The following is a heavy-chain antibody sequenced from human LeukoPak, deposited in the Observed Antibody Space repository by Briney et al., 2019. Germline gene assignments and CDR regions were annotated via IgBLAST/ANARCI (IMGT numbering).Heavy chain of an antibody. D-gene: IGHD1-1*01. CDR1: GGSISSYY. CDR3: ARGDWNHWHLDH. V-gene: IGHV4-59*01. J-gene: IGHJ4*02. Sequence: SETLSLTCTVSGGSISSYYWSWIRQPPGKGLEWIGYIYYSGSTNYNPSLKSRVTISVDTSKNQFSLKLSSVTAADTAVYYCARGDWNHWHLDHWGQGTLVTVSS. CDR2: IYYSGST.